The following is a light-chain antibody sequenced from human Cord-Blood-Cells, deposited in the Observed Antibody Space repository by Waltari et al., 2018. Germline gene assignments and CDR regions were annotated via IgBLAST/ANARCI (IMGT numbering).Light chain of an antibody. J-gene: IGKJ5*01. CDR3: QQRSNWPPIT. V-gene: IGKV3-11*01. CDR2: DAS. Sequence: EIVLTQSPATLSLSPGERPTLSCRASQSVSSYLAWYQQQPGQAPRLLIYDASNRATGIPARFSGSGSGTDFTLTISSLEPEDFAVSYCQQRSNWPPITFGQGTRLEIK. CDR1: QSVSSY.